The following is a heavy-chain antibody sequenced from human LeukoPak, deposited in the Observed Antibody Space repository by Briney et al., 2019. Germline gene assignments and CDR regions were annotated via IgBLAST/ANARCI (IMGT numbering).Heavy chain of an antibody. CDR1: GITLSNYG. CDR2: ISGSGGRT. D-gene: IGHD3-10*01. V-gene: IGHV3-23*01. Sequence: GGSLRLSCAVSGITLSNYGMRWVRQAPGKGLEWVAGISGSGGRTNYADSVKGRFTISRDSPKNTLYLQMNSLRAEDTAVYFCAKRGVVIRVVLVGFHKEAYYFDSWGQGALVTVSS. CDR3: AKRGVVIRVVLVGFHKEAYYFDS. J-gene: IGHJ4*02.